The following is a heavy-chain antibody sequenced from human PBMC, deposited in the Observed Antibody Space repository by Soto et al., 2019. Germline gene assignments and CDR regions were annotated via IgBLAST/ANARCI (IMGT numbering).Heavy chain of an antibody. CDR2: IHSSGTT. CDR1: DVSTSNFF. V-gene: IGHV4-59*08. CDR3: SRGGGWLTDY. Sequence: QVQLHEPGPGLVKPSETLSLTCSVSDVSTSNFFWKWFRQPPGKGLEWIGIIHSSGTTNYNPSLPSRVTISADTSKSQCSLKMTSVTAADTAVYYCSRGGGWLTDYWGQGTQVTVAT. D-gene: IGHD6-19*01. J-gene: IGHJ4*02.